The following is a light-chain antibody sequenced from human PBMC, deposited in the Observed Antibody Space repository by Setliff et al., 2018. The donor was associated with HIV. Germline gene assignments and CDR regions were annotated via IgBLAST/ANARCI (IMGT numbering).Light chain of an antibody. CDR3: YSYAGSSTFV. Sequence: QSVLTQPASVSGSPGQSITISCTGTSSDVGNYNLVSWYQQHPGKAPKLIIYEVTKRPSGVSNHFSGSKSGNTASLTISGLQADDEADYYCYSYAGSSTFVFGTGTKVTVL. J-gene: IGLJ1*01. CDR2: EVT. CDR1: SSDVGNYNL. V-gene: IGLV2-23*02.